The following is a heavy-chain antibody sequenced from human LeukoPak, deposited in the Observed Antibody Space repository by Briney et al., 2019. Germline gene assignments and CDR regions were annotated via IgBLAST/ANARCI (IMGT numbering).Heavy chain of an antibody. Sequence: SETLSLTCAVYGGSLNGHYWSWIRQPPGRGLEWIGEGSESGGTKFNPSLKSRVTISADTSKNQFSLKLNSVTAADTAVYYCARVRSMVRGVKDYWGQGTLVTVSS. J-gene: IGHJ4*02. CDR1: GGSLNGHY. D-gene: IGHD3-10*01. CDR3: ARVRSMVRGVKDY. CDR2: GSESGGT. V-gene: IGHV4-34*01.